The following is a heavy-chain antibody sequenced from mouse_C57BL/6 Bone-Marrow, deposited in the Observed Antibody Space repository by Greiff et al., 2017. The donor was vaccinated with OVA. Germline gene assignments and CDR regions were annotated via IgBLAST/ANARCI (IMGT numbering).Heavy chain of an antibody. Sequence: QVQLQQPGAELVRPGSSVKLSCKASGYTFTSYWMHWVKQRPIQGLEWIGNIDPSDSETHYNQKFKGKATLTADKSSSTAYMQFSSLTSEDSAVYFCARGKTAQVYYAMDYWGQGTSVTVSS. CDR1: GYTFTSYW. V-gene: IGHV1-52*01. D-gene: IGHD3-2*02. CDR3: ARGKTAQVYYAMDY. J-gene: IGHJ4*01. CDR2: IDPSDSET.